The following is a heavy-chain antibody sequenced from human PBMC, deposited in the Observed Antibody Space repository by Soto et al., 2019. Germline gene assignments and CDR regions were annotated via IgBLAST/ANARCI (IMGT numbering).Heavy chain of an antibody. CDR1: GGSIRGSY. V-gene: IGHV4-59*01. CDR2: SHYSGIT. J-gene: IGHJ4*02. CDR3: TTSRRTDAEGDSFDY. D-gene: IGHD6-6*01. Sequence: PAETLKTTFPVSGGSIRGSYWRWIRQTPGKVLEWVVDSHYSGITNYNPSLKSRVTMSVDSAQNQFSLQLSSVTAADTAVYFCTTSRRTDAEGDSFDYWGQGALVTVS.